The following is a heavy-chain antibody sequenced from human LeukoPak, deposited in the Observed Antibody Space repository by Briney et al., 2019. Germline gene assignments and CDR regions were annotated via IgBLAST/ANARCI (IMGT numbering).Heavy chain of an antibody. D-gene: IGHD1-26*01. CDR2: ISGSDGST. V-gene: IGHV3-23*01. CDR3: AKDTTHSGSYGIDY. J-gene: IGHJ4*02. Sequence: GGSLRLSCAASGFTFNNYAMTWVRQAPGKGLEWVSAISGSDGSTYYSDSVTGRFTISRDNSKNTLYLQMTSLRTDDTAVYYCAKDTTHSGSYGIDYWGQGTLVIVSS. CDR1: GFTFNNYA.